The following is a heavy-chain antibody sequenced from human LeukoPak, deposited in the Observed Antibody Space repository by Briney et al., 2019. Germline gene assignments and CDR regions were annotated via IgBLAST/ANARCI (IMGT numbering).Heavy chain of an antibody. CDR1: GGSISSSSYY. D-gene: IGHD6-13*01. CDR3: VSQGSWS. Sequence: SVTLSLTCTVSGGSISSSSYYWGWIRQPPGKGLEWIGSIYYSGSTYYNPSLKSRVTISVDTSKNQFSLKLSSVTAADTAVYYCVSQGSWSWGQGTLVTVSS. V-gene: IGHV4-39*01. J-gene: IGHJ4*02. CDR2: IYYSGST.